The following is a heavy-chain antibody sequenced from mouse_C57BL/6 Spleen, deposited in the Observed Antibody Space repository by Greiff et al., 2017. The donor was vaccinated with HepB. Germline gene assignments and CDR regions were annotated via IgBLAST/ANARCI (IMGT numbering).Heavy chain of an antibody. Sequence: EVKLMESGPELVKPGASVKMSCKASGYTFTDYNMHWVKQSHGKSLEWIGYINPNNGGTSYNQKFKGKATLTVNKSSSTAYMELRSLTSEESAVYYCARAGTGWYFDVWGTGTTVTVSS. V-gene: IGHV1-22*01. CDR3: ARAGTGWYFDV. CDR1: GYTFTDYN. D-gene: IGHD4-1*01. CDR2: INPNNGGT. J-gene: IGHJ1*03.